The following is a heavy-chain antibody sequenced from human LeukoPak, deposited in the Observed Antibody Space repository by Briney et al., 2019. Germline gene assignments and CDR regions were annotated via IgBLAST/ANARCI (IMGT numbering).Heavy chain of an antibody. D-gene: IGHD3-3*01. J-gene: IGHJ4*02. Sequence: GGSLRLSCAASGFTFSSYSMNWVRQAPGKGLEWVSSISSSSSHIYYADSVKGRFTISRDNAKNSLYLQMNSLRAEDTAVYYCARDPYYDFWSGYYPKYFDYWGQGTLVTVSS. CDR2: ISSSSSHI. CDR3: ARDPYYDFWSGYYPKYFDY. CDR1: GFTFSSYS. V-gene: IGHV3-21*01.